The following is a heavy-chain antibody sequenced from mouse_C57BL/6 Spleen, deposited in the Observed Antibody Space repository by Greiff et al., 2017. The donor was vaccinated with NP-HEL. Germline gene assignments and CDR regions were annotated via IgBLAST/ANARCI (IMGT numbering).Heavy chain of an antibody. Sequence: QVQLQQPGAELVKPGASVKLSCKASGYTFTSYWMQWVKQRPGQGLEWIGEIDPSDSYTNYNQKFKGKATLTVDTSSSTAYMQLSSLTAEDSAVYYCASQIYDGYYGWGKGTLVTVSA. J-gene: IGHJ3*02. V-gene: IGHV1-50*01. CDR2: IDPSDSYT. CDR1: GYTFTSYW. D-gene: IGHD2-3*01. CDR3: ASQIYDGYYG.